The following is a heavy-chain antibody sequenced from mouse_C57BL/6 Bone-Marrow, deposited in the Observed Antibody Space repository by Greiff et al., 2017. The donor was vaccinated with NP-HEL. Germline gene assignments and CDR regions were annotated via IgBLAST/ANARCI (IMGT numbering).Heavy chain of an antibody. Sequence: VQLQQSGAELVRPGASVTLSCKASGYTFTDYEMHWVKQTPVHGLEWIGAIDPETGGTAYNQKFKGKAILTADKSSSTAYMELLSLTSEDSAVYYCTRNYCGSSRYFDVWGTGTTVTVSS. CDR3: TRNYCGSSRYFDV. CDR2: IDPETGGT. CDR1: GYTFTDYE. D-gene: IGHD1-1*01. J-gene: IGHJ1*03. V-gene: IGHV1-15*01.